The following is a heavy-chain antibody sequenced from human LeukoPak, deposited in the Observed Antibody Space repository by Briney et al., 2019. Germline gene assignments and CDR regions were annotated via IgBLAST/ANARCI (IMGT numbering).Heavy chain of an antibody. CDR3: ARAGHDYGDYVGY. Sequence: SETLSLTCTVSGDSMRKYCWSWIRQPAGKGLEWIGRIYASGDTKYNPSLKSRVAMSVDTSKNQFSLKLSSVTAADTAVYYCARAGHDYGDYVGYWGQGTLVTVSS. D-gene: IGHD4-17*01. CDR2: IYASGDT. CDR1: GDSMRKYC. V-gene: IGHV4-4*07. J-gene: IGHJ4*02.